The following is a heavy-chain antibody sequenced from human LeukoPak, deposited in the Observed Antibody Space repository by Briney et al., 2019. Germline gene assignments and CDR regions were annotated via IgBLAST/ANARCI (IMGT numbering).Heavy chain of an antibody. V-gene: IGHV4-59*01. J-gene: IGHJ4*02. D-gene: IGHD6-13*01. CDR3: ARKGPIAATGPDY. CDR1: GGSISSYY. CDR2: IYNSRGT. Sequence: SETLSLTCTVSGGSISSYYWSWIRQPPGKGLEWLGYIYNSRGTNYNPSLKSRVTFSADTSKNQFSLKLSSVTAADTAVYYCARKGPIAATGPDYWGQGTLVTVSS.